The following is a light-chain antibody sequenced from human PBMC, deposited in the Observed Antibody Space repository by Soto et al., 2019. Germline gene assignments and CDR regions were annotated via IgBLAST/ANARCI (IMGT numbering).Light chain of an antibody. CDR2: QDN. Sequence: SYELTQSPSVSVSPGQTASITCSGAKLGDKYACWYQQKPGQSPVLVIYQDNKRPSGIPERFSGSNSGNTATLTISGTQPMDEADYYCQAWDGTTLVFGGGTKLTVL. V-gene: IGLV3-1*01. CDR3: QAWDGTTLV. J-gene: IGLJ2*01. CDR1: KLGDKY.